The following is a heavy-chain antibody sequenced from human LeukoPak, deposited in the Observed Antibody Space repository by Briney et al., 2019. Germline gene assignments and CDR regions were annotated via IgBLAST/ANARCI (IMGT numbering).Heavy chain of an antibody. V-gene: IGHV1-2*06. D-gene: IGHD2-2*01. Sequence: ASVKVSCKASGYTFTGYYMHWVRQAPGQGLEWIGRINPNSGGTNYAQKFQGRVTMTRDTSISTAYMELSRLRSDDTAVYYCARDPTAYCSSPSCHYYYYYMDVWGKGTTVTVSS. J-gene: IGHJ6*03. CDR2: INPNSGGT. CDR1: GYTFTGYY. CDR3: ARDPTAYCSSPSCHYYYYYMDV.